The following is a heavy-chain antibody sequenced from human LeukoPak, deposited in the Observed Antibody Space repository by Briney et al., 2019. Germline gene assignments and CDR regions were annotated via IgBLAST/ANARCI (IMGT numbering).Heavy chain of an antibody. CDR2: INSDGSTT. V-gene: IGHV3-74*01. D-gene: IGHD5-24*01. CDR1: GFTFSSYW. CDR3: ARGGGIDGYRPTVGE. J-gene: IGHJ4*02. Sequence: GGSLRLSCAASGFTFSSYWMHWVRQVPGKGLVWVSRINSDGSTTTYADSVKGRFTISRDNAKNTLYLQANSLRAEDTAVYYCARGGGIDGYRPTVGEWGQGTLVTVSS.